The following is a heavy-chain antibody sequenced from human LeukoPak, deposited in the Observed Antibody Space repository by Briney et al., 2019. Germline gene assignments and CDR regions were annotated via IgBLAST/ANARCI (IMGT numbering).Heavy chain of an antibody. V-gene: IGHV3-30*03. D-gene: IGHD6-13*01. CDR1: GFTFTSYV. CDR2: ISYDGSNK. Sequence: GWSLRLSCAASGFTFTSYVMHWVRQAPGKGLQWVVLISYDGSNKYYADSVKGRFTIYRDNSKNTLYLQMNSLRAEDTAVYYCARPRGAAAGTFGFDPWGQGTLVTVSS. J-gene: IGHJ5*02. CDR3: ARPRGAAAGTFGFDP.